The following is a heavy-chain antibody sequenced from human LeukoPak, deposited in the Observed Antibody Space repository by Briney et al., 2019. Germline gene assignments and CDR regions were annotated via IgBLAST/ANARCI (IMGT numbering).Heavy chain of an antibody. D-gene: IGHD3-10*01. V-gene: IGHV3-23*01. J-gene: IGHJ4*02. Sequence: VGSLRLSCAASGFTFSSYAISSVRQTPGKGLEWVSPISGSVGSTYYADSVKGRFTISRDNSKNTLYLQMNSLRAEDTAVYYCAKAGGNYGSGSYYFDYWGQGTLVTVSS. CDR2: ISGSVGST. CDR1: GFTFSSYA. CDR3: AKAGGNYGSGSYYFDY.